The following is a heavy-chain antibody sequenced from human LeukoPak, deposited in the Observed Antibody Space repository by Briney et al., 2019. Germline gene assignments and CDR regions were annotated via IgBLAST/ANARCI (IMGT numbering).Heavy chain of an antibody. D-gene: IGHD2-2*01. J-gene: IGHJ4*02. CDR3: ARDYCSSTSCLFDY. CDR2: INPNSGDT. CDR1: GYTFTGYH. V-gene: IGHV1-2*06. Sequence: ASVKVSCKASGYTFTGYHMHWVRLAPGQGLEWVGRINPNSGDTNYAQKFQGRVAMTRDTSIATAFMDLTRLRSDDTAVYYCARDYCSSTSCLFDYWGQGTLVTVSS.